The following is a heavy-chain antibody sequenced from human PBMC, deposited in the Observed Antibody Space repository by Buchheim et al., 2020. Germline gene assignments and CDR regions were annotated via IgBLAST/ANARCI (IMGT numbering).Heavy chain of an antibody. Sequence: QVQLQQWGAGLLKPSETLSLTCAVYGGSFSGYYWSWIRQPPGKGLEWIGEINHSGSTNYNPSPKSRVTISLDTSKNQFSLKLSSVTAADTAVYYCASRDGAAAGTSRFDPWGQGTL. J-gene: IGHJ5*02. V-gene: IGHV4-34*01. CDR2: INHSGST. CDR3: ASRDGAAAGTSRFDP. D-gene: IGHD6-13*01. CDR1: GGSFSGYY.